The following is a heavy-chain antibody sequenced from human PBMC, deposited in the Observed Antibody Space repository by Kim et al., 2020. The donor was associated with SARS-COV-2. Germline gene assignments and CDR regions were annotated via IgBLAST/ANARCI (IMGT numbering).Heavy chain of an antibody. Sequence: GGSLRLSCEASGLTFDDHAMHWVRQLPGKGLEWVAGINWNSAFIGYADSVKGRFTISRDNAKNSLYLQMNSLRADDTALYYCAKDISSFGAAYGMDVWGQGTTVTVSS. CDR3: AKDISSFGAAYGMDV. CDR2: INWNSAFI. V-gene: IGHV3-9*01. D-gene: IGHD3-16*01. CDR1: GLTFDDHA. J-gene: IGHJ6*02.